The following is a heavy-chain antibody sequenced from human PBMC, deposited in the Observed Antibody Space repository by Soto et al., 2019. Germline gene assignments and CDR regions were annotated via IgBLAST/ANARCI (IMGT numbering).Heavy chain of an antibody. Sequence: ASVKVSCKASGGTFSSYAISWVRQAPGQGLEWMGGIIPIFGTANYAQKFQGRVTITADESTSTAYMELSSLRSEDTAVYYCARTVPPPIAGAFDIWGQGTMVPVSS. J-gene: IGHJ3*02. CDR1: GGTFSSYA. D-gene: IGHD4-17*01. CDR3: ARTVPPPIAGAFDI. CDR2: IIPIFGTA. V-gene: IGHV1-69*13.